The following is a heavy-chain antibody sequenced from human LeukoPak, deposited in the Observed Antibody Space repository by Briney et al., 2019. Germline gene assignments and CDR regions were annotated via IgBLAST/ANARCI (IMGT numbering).Heavy chain of an antibody. CDR2: ISWDGGST. J-gene: IGHJ4*02. CDR1: GFTFDDYA. Sequence: GGSLRLSCAASGFTFDDYAMHWVRQAPGKGLEWVSLISWDGGSTYYADSVKGRFTISRDNSKNSLYLQMNSLRAEDTAVYYCARVGVGSYYFDYWGQGTLVTVSS. D-gene: IGHD6-6*01. CDR3: ARVGVGSYYFDY. V-gene: IGHV3-43D*03.